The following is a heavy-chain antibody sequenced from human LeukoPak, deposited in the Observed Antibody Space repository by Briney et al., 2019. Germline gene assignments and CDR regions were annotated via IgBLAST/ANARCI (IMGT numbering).Heavy chain of an antibody. Sequence: SETLSLTCVVYGGSFSGYYWSWIRQSPGKGLEWIGEINHRGSTNYNPSLKRRVTISVDTSKNQFSLKLSSVTAADTAVYYCASRKLERRGAFDIWGQGTMVTVSS. CDR2: INHRGST. D-gene: IGHD1-1*01. J-gene: IGHJ3*02. V-gene: IGHV4-34*01. CDR3: ASRKLERRGAFDI. CDR1: GGSFSGYY.